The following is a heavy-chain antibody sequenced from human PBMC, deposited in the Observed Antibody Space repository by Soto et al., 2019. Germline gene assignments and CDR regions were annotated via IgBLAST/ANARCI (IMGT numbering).Heavy chain of an antibody. CDR1: GFKFSIYS. Sequence: EVQLVESGGALVQPGGFLRLSCAASGFKFSIYSMNWVRQAPGKGLEWSAYITSDTKTIKYGDSVKGRFTISRDNAKNSVYLQMNSLSDEDTAVYYCARSVEGHFDYWGQGTVVTVSS. CDR3: ARSVEGHFDY. CDR2: ITSDTKTI. D-gene: IGHD6-19*01. V-gene: IGHV3-48*02. J-gene: IGHJ4*02.